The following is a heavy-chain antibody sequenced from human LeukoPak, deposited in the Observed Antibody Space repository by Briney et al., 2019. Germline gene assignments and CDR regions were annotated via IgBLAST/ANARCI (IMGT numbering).Heavy chain of an antibody. V-gene: IGHV4-59*01. Sequence: SETLSLTCTVSGGSISSYYWSWIRQPPGKGLEWIGYIYYSGSTNYNPSLKSRVTISVDTSKNQFSLKLSSVTAADTAVYYCAREGAAAEWVHWFDPWGQGTLVTVSS. CDR3: AREGAAAEWVHWFDP. CDR1: GGSISSYY. J-gene: IGHJ5*02. CDR2: IYYSGST. D-gene: IGHD6-13*01.